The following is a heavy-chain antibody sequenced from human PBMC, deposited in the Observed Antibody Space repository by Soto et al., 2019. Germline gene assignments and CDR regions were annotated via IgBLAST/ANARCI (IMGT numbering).Heavy chain of an antibody. D-gene: IGHD3-16*01. CDR2: IYYSGST. CDR1: GGSISSSSYY. CDR3: ARTRKIHLDLDYCSVAFGGVIDP. V-gene: IGHV4-39*01. J-gene: IGHJ5*02. Sequence: SETVSLTCTVSGGSISSSSYYWGWIRQPPGKGLEWIGSIYYSGSTYYNPSLKSRVTISVDTSKNQFSLKLSSVTAADTAVYYCARTRKIHLDLDYCSVAFGGVIDPWGQGTLVTVSS.